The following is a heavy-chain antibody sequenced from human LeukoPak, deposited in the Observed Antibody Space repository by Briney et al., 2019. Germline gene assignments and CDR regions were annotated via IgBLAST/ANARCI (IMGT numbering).Heavy chain of an antibody. Sequence: GASLQISSHGAGCGFISAWIAWLRRLPGKSLEWMGIIYPGDSDTRYSPSFQGQVTISADKSISTAYLQWSSLKASDTAIYYCARRHNSGWYSDYWGQGTLVTVSS. V-gene: IGHV5-51*01. J-gene: IGHJ4*02. CDR3: ARRHNSGWYSDY. D-gene: IGHD6-19*01. CDR2: IYPGDSDT. CDR1: GCGFISAW.